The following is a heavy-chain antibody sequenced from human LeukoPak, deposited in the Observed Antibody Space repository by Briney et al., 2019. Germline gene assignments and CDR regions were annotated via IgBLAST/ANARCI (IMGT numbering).Heavy chain of an antibody. V-gene: IGHV3-30*02. J-gene: IGHJ4*02. D-gene: IGHD6-19*01. CDR3: AKSRGIYDNSGWRTYDY. CDR2: IRYDGSNK. Sequence: GGSLRLSCAASGFTFSSYGMEWVRQAPGKGLEWVALIRYDGSNKYYADSVKGRFTISRDNSKNTLYLQMNSLRAEDTAIYYCAKSRGIYDNSGWRTYDYWGQGTLVTVSS. CDR1: GFTFSSYG.